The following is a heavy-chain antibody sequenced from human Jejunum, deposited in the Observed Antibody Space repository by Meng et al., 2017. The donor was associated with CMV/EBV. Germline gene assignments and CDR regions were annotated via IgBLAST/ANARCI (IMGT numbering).Heavy chain of an antibody. Sequence: SSPWMHWVRQAPGKGLVWVSHINSDGSGGTYAESVKGRFTISRDNAKNTLVLQMNSLRAEDTGVYYCVRDAGRRDGYNYLGYFDYWGQGTLVTVSS. D-gene: IGHD5-24*01. CDR1: SSPW. CDR3: VRDAGRRDGYNYLGYFDY. J-gene: IGHJ4*02. V-gene: IGHV3-74*01. CDR2: INSDGSGG.